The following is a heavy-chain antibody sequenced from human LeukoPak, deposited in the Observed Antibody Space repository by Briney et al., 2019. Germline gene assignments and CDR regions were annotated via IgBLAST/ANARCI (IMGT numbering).Heavy chain of an antibody. CDR2: IYYSGST. CDR1: GGPISSYY. V-gene: IGHV4-59*01. D-gene: IGHD6-19*01. CDR3: AREKRIAVAGTRWFDP. Sequence: SETLSLTCTVSGGPISSYYWSWIRQPPGKGLEWIGYIYYSGSTNYNPSLKSRVTISVDTSKNQFSLKLSSVTAADTAVYYCAREKRIAVAGTRWFDPWGQGTLVTVSS. J-gene: IGHJ5*02.